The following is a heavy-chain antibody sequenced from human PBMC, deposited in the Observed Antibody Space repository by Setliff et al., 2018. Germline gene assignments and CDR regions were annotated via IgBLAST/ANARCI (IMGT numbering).Heavy chain of an antibody. J-gene: IGHJ5*02. D-gene: IGHD5-18*01. Sequence: SETLSLTCTVSGGSISSHYWSWIRQPPGKGLEWIGSIYYSGSTNYNPSLKSRVTISVDTSKNQFSLKLSSVTAADTAVYYCARGRYSYGLNWFDPWGQGTLVTVSS. CDR2: IYYSGST. V-gene: IGHV4-59*11. CDR3: ARGRYSYGLNWFDP. CDR1: GGSISSHY.